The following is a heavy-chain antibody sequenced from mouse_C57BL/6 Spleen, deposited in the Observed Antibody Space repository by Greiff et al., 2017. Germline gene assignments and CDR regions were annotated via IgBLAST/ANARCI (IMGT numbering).Heavy chain of an antibody. CDR2: INPNNGGT. CDR3: ARGEGDYYGSSYGFAY. V-gene: IGHV1-18*01. CDR1: GYTFTDYN. J-gene: IGHJ3*01. D-gene: IGHD1-1*01. Sequence: DVQLQESGPELVKPGASVKIPCKASGYTFTDYNMDWVKQSHGKSLEWIGDINPNNGGTIYNQKFKGKATLTVDKSSSTAYMELRSLTSEDTAVYYCARGEGDYYGSSYGFAYWGQGTLVTVSA.